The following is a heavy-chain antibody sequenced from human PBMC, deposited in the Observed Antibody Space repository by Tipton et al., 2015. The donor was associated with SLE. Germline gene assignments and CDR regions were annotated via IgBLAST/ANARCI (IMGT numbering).Heavy chain of an antibody. CDR3: ATRPIESLSSHFDY. CDR2: IYPGDSDT. V-gene: IGHV5-51*03. J-gene: IGHJ4*02. D-gene: IGHD2/OR15-2a*01. Sequence: QSGAEVKKPGESLKISCKGSGYIFTSYWIAWVRQMPGKGLEWMGIIYPGDSDTRFSPSFQGQVTISADKSISTAYLQWSSLKASDTAIYYCATRPIESLSSHFDYWGQGTLVTVSS. CDR1: GYIFTSYW.